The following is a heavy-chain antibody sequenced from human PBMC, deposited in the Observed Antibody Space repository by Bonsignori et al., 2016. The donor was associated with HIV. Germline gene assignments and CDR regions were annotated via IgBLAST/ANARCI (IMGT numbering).Heavy chain of an antibody. Sequence: WIRQPPGKALEWLAHILSTDEKSYNTFLRSRLTISKDASKSQVVLSLTNMDPADTATYYCAWGERVTKVFDPWGQGTLVTVSS. CDR2: ILSTDEK. CDR3: AWGERVTKVFDP. J-gene: IGHJ5*02. D-gene: IGHD3-10*01. V-gene: IGHV2-26*01.